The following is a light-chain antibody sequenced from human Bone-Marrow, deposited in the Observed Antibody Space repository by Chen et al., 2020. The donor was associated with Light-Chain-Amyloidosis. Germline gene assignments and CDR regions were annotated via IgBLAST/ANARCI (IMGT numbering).Light chain of an antibody. CDR2: DAS. CDR3: QHRSDWFLT. J-gene: IGKJ4*01. V-gene: IGKV3-11*01. Sequence: EIVLTQSPATLSLSPGESATLSCRASRSSSSYLGWYQQRPGQAPRLLIYDASNRATVIPARFSGSGSGTDFTLTSSSLEPEDFAVYYCQHRSDWFLTFGGGTKVEIK. CDR1: RSSSSY.